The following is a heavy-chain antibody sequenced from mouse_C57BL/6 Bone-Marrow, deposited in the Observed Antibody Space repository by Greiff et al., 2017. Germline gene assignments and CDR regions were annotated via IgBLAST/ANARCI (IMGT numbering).Heavy chain of an antibody. CDR1: GYTFTSYW. J-gene: IGHJ4*01. D-gene: IGHD6-1*01. CDR2: IDPSDSYT. V-gene: IGHV1-50*01. CDR3: ARSSLYYYAMDY. Sequence: QVQLQQPGAELVKPGASVKLSCKASGYTFTSYWMQWVNQRPGQGLEWIGEIDPSDSYTNYNQKFKGKATFTVDTSSSTAYMQLSSLTSYDSAVNYCARSSLYYYAMDYWGQGTSVTVSA.